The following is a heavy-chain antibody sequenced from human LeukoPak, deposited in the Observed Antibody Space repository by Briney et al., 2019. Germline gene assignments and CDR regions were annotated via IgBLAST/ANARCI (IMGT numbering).Heavy chain of an antibody. D-gene: IGHD3-10*01. CDR2: IYYSGST. J-gene: IGHJ4*02. CDR1: GGSIRSYY. V-gene: IGHV4-59*01. CDR3: AKSDYYGASDY. Sequence: SETLSLTCTVSGGSIRSYYWSWIRQPPGKGLEWIAYIYYSGSTSYNPSLKSRVTISVDTFRNQFSLKLTSVTAADTAIYYCAKSDYYGASDYWGQGTLVTVSS.